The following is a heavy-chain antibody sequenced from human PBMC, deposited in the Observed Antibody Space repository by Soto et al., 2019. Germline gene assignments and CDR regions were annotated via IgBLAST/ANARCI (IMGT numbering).Heavy chain of an antibody. Sequence: GGSLRLSCAASGFTFTRYSMNWVRQAPGKGLEWVSSISSTTNYIYYGDSMKGRFTISRDNAKNSLYLEMNSLRAEDTAVYYCARESEDLTSNFDYWGQGPLAPVSS. J-gene: IGHJ4*02. CDR2: ISSTTNYI. V-gene: IGHV3-21*06. CDR1: GFTFTRYS. CDR3: ARESEDLTSNFDY.